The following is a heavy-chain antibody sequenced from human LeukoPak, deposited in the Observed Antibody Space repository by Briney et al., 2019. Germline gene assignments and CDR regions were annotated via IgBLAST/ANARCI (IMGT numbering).Heavy chain of an antibody. CDR3: ARALSHCLDY. Sequence: XGSLRLSCVVSGFNFSNYWMNWVRQAPGKGVEWVANIKHDGSEKYYVDSVKGGFSISRDNAKKSLYLQINSLRAEDTAVYYCARALSHCLDYWGQGTLVTVSS. CDR2: IKHDGSEK. CDR1: GFNFSNYW. D-gene: IGHD3-16*01. J-gene: IGHJ4*02. V-gene: IGHV3-7*01.